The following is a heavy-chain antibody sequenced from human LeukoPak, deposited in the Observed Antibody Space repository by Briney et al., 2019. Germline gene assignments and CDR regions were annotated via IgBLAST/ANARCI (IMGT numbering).Heavy chain of an antibody. CDR2: IDPKSGGT. Sequence: ASVKVSCKTSGYTFTDYHMHWVRQAPGQGLEWMGWIDPKSGGTKYAQRFQGRAIMTRDTSISTAYMELSSLGCDDTAVSYCARDDSGSDYNAFDMWGQGTKVTVSS. D-gene: IGHD1-26*01. CDR3: ARDDSGSDYNAFDM. J-gene: IGHJ3*02. CDR1: GYTFTDYH. V-gene: IGHV1-2*02.